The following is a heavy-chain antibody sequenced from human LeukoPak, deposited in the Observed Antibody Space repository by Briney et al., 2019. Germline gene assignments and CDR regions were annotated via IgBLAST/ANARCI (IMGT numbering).Heavy chain of an antibody. D-gene: IGHD1-14*01. J-gene: IGHJ4*02. CDR3: ARGGRRNRFDY. CDR1: GGSFSGYY. V-gene: IGHV4-34*01. Sequence: SETLSLTCAVYGGSFSGYYWSWIRQPPGKGLEWIGEINHSGSTNYNPSLKSRVTISVDTSKNQFSLKLSSVTAADTAVYYCARGGRRNRFDYWGQGTLVTVSS. CDR2: INHSGST.